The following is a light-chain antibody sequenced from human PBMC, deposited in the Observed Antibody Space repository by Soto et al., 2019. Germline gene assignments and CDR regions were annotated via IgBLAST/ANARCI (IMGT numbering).Light chain of an antibody. V-gene: IGKV1-5*03. J-gene: IGKJ1*01. Sequence: EIQMTQSPSTLSESVGDRVTITCRASQTISTLLAWYQQRPGKAPNLLIYKASSLESGVPSRFSGSGSGTEFTLTISSLQPDDFATYFCQQYSTYPWTFGQGTKVDIK. CDR1: QTISTL. CDR2: KAS. CDR3: QQYSTYPWT.